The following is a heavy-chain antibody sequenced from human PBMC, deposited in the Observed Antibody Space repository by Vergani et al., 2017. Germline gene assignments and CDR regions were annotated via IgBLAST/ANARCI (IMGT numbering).Heavy chain of an antibody. D-gene: IGHD3-10*01. CDR2: IYPGDSEV. Sequence: EKQLVQSGSETKKPGESVKISCQAFGYIFSNFWIGWVRQRPGRGLEWMGIIYPGDSEVKSNPTFRGQVIFSVDTSVNTAYLQWRSLQASDTATYFCASGGHGSENGGALQLWGQGTIITVSS. CDR1: GYIFSNFW. CDR3: ASGGHGSENGGALQL. V-gene: IGHV5-51*01. J-gene: IGHJ3*01.